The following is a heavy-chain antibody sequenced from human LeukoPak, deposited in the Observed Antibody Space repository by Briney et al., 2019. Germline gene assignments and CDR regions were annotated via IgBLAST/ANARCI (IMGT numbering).Heavy chain of an antibody. CDR2: INHSGSS. V-gene: IGHV4-34*01. CDR1: GGSSSGYY. CDR3: ARSGTYQHSSSYDY. D-gene: IGHD6-13*01. J-gene: IGHJ4*02. Sequence: SETLSLTCAVYGGSSSGYYWNWIRQPPGKGLEWIGEINHSGSSNYNPSLKSRVTISVDTSKNQFSLKLSSVTAADTAVYYCARSGTYQHSSSYDYWGQGTLVTVSS.